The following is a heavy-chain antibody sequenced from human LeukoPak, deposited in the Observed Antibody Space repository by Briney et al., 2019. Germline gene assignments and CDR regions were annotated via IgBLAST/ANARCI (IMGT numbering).Heavy chain of an antibody. Sequence: GGSLRLSCAASGFTFSSYAMHWVRQAPGKGLEWVAVISYDGSNKYYADSVKGRFTISRDNSKNTLYLQMNSLRAEDTAVYYCARDLYYGSGSDYNGLEYWGQGTLVTVSS. CDR1: GFTFSSYA. CDR2: ISYDGSNK. V-gene: IGHV3-30*04. CDR3: ARDLYYGSGSDYNGLEY. D-gene: IGHD3-10*01. J-gene: IGHJ4*02.